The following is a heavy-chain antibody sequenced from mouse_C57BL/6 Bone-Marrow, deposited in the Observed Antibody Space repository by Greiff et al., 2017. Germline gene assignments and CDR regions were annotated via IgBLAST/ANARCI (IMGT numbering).Heavy chain of an antibody. V-gene: IGHV1-75*01. Sequence: VQLQQSGPELVKPGASVKISCKASGYTFTDYYINWVKQRPGQGLEWIGWIFPGSGSTYYNEKFKGKATLTVDKSSSTAYMLLSSLTCEDSEVYLCARKGTGTWDWFAYWGQGTLVTVSA. CDR2: IFPGSGST. CDR3: ARKGTGTWDWFAY. CDR1: GYTFTDYY. D-gene: IGHD4-1*01. J-gene: IGHJ3*01.